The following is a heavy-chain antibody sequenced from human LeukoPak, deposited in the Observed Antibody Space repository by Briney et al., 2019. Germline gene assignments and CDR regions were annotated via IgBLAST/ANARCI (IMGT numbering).Heavy chain of an antibody. V-gene: IGHV4-39*07. CDR1: GGSISSSNYY. J-gene: IGHJ5*02. D-gene: IGHD2-8*01. Sequence: SETLSLTCTVSGGSISSSNYYWGWIRQPPGKGLEWIGSMYYSGYTYYNPSLKSRVTISLDTSKNLFSLKLSSVTAADTAVYYCARNKYGHVNWFDPWGQGTLVTVSS. CDR3: ARNKYGHVNWFDP. CDR2: MYYSGYT.